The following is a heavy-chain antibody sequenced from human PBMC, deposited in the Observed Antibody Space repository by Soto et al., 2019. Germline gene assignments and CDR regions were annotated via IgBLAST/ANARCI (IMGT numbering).Heavy chain of an antibody. V-gene: IGHV4-61*02. Sequence: SETLSLTCTVSGGSVNTAPYHWSWIRQSAGKGLECIGRIYSSGSTSYNPSLKSRVTMSVDTSKNHFSLRLTSMTAADTAVYYCARGLSAFDPWGQGTLVTVSS. CDR1: GGSVNTAPYH. CDR2: IYSSGST. D-gene: IGHD3-16*01. J-gene: IGHJ5*02. CDR3: ARGLSAFDP.